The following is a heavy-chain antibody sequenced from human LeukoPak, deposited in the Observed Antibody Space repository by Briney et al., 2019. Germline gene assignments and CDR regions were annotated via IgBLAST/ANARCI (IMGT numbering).Heavy chain of an antibody. D-gene: IGHD3-22*01. CDR1: GFIFNNYG. CDR2: ISNDGGGT. J-gene: IGHJ5*02. CDR3: AKGSSGYFADL. Sequence: GGSLRLSCAASGFIFNNYGLMWVRQAPGKGLEWVSAISNDGGGTQYADFVEGRFTISRDSSKNTLFLQMSSLRAEDTALYYCAKGSSGYFADLWGQGTLVTVSS. V-gene: IGHV3-23*01.